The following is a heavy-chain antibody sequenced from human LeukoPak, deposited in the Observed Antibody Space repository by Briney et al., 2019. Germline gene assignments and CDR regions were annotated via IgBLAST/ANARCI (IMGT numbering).Heavy chain of an antibody. V-gene: IGHV5-10-1*01. Sequence: GESLRISCKGSGYIFTTYWISWVRQMPGKGLEWIGRIDPSDSYTNYSPSFQGHVTISVDKSISTADLQWSSLKASDTAMYYCARQGGFYDNRGYNDAFDIWGQGTVVTVSS. D-gene: IGHD3-22*01. CDR2: IDPSDSYT. CDR3: ARQGGFYDNRGYNDAFDI. J-gene: IGHJ3*02. CDR1: GYIFTTYW.